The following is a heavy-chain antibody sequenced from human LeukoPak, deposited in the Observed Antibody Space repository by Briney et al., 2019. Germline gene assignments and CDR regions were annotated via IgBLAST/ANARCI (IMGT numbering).Heavy chain of an antibody. Sequence: ASVKVSCKASGYTFTSYYMHWVRQAPGQGLEWMGIINPSGGSTSYAQKFQGRVTMTRDTSTSTVYMELSSLRSEDTAVYYCARDGGCSGGSCYANDYWGQGTLVTVSP. D-gene: IGHD2-15*01. J-gene: IGHJ4*02. V-gene: IGHV1-46*01. CDR3: ARDGGCSGGSCYANDY. CDR2: INPSGGST. CDR1: GYTFTSYY.